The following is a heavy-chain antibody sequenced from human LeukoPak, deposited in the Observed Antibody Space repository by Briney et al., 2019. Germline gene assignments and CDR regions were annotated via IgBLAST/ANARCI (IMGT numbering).Heavy chain of an antibody. CDR1: GGSFSGYY. CDR3: ARGRGYSSGWYLMDV. CDR2: INHSGST. V-gene: IGHV4-34*01. Sequence: PSETLSLTCAVYGGSFSGYYWSWIRQPPGKGLEWIGEINHSGSTNYNPSLKSRVTISVDTSKKQFSLKLSSVTAADTAVYYCARGRGYSSGWYLMDVWGQGTTVTVSS. J-gene: IGHJ6*02. D-gene: IGHD6-19*01.